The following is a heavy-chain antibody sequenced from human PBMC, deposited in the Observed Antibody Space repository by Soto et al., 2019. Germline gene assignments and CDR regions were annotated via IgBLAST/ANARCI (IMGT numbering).Heavy chain of an antibody. Sequence: QVQLVQSGAEVKRSGASVRISCKASGYTFNRHDINWVRQATGQGPEWIGWMNPNSGNTGYAQKFQGRVTMTRDSSITTAYMDLRSLTSEDTAIYYSAREGLYGSIQDNTFDIWGQGTMVSVSS. CDR2: MNPNSGNT. CDR3: AREGLYGSIQDNTFDI. J-gene: IGHJ3*02. V-gene: IGHV1-8*01. CDR1: GYTFNRHD. D-gene: IGHD6-19*01.